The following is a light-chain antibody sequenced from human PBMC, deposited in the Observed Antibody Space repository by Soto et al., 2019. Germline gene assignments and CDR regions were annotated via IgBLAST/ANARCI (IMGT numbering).Light chain of an antibody. CDR3: QSYDSILSGV. CDR1: SSNIGAGYD. V-gene: IGLV1-40*01. Sequence: QSVLTQPPSVSGAPGQRVTISCTGSSSNIGAGYDVHWYQQFPGTAPKLLIYGNSNRPSGVPDRFSGSKSGTSASLAITGLQAEDEADYYCQSYDSILSGVFGSGSKVTVL. CDR2: GNS. J-gene: IGLJ1*01.